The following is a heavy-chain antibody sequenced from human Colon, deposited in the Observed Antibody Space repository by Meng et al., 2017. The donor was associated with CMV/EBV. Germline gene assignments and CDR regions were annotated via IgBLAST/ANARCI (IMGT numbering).Heavy chain of an antibody. Sequence: ASVKVSCKASGYTFTDHYIQWVRQAPGQGLEWMGWINPNSGGTTYEPNFHGRVTLTRDTSISTVYMEVTRLTSDDTAMYYCARADSDSSSYYGPDFWGQGTMVTVSS. V-gene: IGHV1-2*02. CDR3: ARADSDSSSYYGPDF. CDR1: GYTFTDHY. CDR2: INPNSGGT. J-gene: IGHJ3*01. D-gene: IGHD3-22*01.